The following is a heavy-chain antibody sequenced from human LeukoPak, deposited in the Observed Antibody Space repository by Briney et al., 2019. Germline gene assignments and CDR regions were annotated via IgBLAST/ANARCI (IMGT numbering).Heavy chain of an antibody. CDR1: GYTFTGYY. D-gene: IGHD4-11*01. CDR3: AKRQGDYSNNNWFDP. Sequence: ASVKVSCKASGYTFTGYYMHWVRQAPGQGLEWMGWINPNSGGTNYAQKFQGRVTMTRDTSISTAYMELSRLRSDDTAVYYCAKRQGDYSNNNWFDPWGQGTLVTVSS. J-gene: IGHJ5*02. V-gene: IGHV1-2*02. CDR2: INPNSGGT.